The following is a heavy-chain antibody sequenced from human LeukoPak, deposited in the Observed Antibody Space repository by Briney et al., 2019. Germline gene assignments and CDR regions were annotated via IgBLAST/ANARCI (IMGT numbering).Heavy chain of an antibody. CDR1: GGSISSYY. V-gene: IGHV4-59*08. CDR2: IYYSGST. J-gene: IGHJ6*02. Sequence: PSETLSLTCTVSGGSISSYYWSWVRQPPGKGLEWVGYIYYSGSTNYNPSLKSRVTISVDTSKTQFSLKLSSVTAADTAVYYCASIRSGGGYGMDVWGQGTTVTVSS. D-gene: IGHD2-15*01. CDR3: ASIRSGGGYGMDV.